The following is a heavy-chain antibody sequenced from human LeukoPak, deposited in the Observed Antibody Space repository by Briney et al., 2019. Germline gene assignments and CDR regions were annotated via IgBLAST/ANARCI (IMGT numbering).Heavy chain of an antibody. CDR2: IIPIFGTA. CDR1: GGTFSSYA. Sequence: SVKVSCKASGGTFSSYAISWVRQAPGQGLEWMGGIIPIFGTANYAQKFQGRVTITADESTSTAYMELSSLRSEDTAVYYCARDKGANYYDSSGYYPLDYWGQGTLVTVSS. V-gene: IGHV1-69*13. CDR3: ARDKGANYYDSSGYYPLDY. J-gene: IGHJ4*02. D-gene: IGHD3-22*01.